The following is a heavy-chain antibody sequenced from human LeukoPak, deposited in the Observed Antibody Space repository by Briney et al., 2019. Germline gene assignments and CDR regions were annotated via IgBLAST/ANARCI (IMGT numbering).Heavy chain of an antibody. J-gene: IGHJ4*02. V-gene: IGHV3-15*04. CDR1: GFTFNYAW. CDR2: TVSEIDGGTT. CDR3: TTDEVYYYDSSGYYTDY. Sequence: GGSLRLSCAASGFTFNYAWMSWVRQVPGKGLEWVGQTVSEIDGGTTDYAAPVKGRFTISRDDSKNTLYLQMNSLKTEDTAVYYCTTDEVYYYDSSGYYTDYWGQGTLVTVSS. D-gene: IGHD3-22*01.